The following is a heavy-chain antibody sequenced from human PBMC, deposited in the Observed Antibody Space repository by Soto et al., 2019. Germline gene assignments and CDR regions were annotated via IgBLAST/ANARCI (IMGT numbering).Heavy chain of an antibody. V-gene: IGHV4-30-4*01. CDR2: IYYSGST. J-gene: IGHJ4*02. Sequence: QVQLQESGPGLVKPSQTLSLTCTVSGGSISSGDYYWSWIRQPPGKGLEWIGYIYYSGSTYYNPSLQSRVTISVDTSKNQFSLKLSSVTAADTAVYYCARVGPRTYYYDSSGYSIDYWGQGTLVTVSS. CDR1: GGSISSGDYY. D-gene: IGHD3-22*01. CDR3: ARVGPRTYYYDSSGYSIDY.